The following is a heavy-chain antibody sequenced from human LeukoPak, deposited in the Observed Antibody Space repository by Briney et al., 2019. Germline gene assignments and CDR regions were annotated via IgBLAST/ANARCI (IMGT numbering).Heavy chain of an antibody. CDR3: AKPLSYGDYSPFDY. D-gene: IGHD4-17*01. CDR2: IRYDGSNK. V-gene: IGHV3-30*02. J-gene: IGHJ4*02. Sequence: GGSLRLSCAASGFTFSSYGMPWVRQAPGKGLEWVALIRYDGSNKYYADSVKGRLTISRDNSKNTLYLQMNSLRAEDTAVYYCAKPLSYGDYSPFDYWGQGTLVTVSS. CDR1: GFTFSSYG.